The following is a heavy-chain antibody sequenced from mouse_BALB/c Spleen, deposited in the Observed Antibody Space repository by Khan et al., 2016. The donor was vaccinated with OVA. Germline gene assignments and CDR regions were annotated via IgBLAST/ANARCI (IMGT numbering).Heavy chain of an antibody. Sequence: EVELVESGGGLVQPGGSRKLSCAASGFTFSSFGMFWIRQAPEKGLEWVAYISSGSSTFYYADTVKGRFTISRDNPQNTLFLQMTSLRSEDTAMYYCTRILGIYAMDYWGQGTSVTVSS. CDR3: TRILGIYAMDY. CDR1: GFTFSSFG. CDR2: ISSGSSTF. V-gene: IGHV5-17*02. J-gene: IGHJ4*01. D-gene: IGHD1-1*02.